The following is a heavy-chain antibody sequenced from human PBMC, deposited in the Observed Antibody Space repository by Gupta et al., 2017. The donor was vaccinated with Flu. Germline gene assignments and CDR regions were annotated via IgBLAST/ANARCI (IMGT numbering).Heavy chain of an antibody. Sequence: VHLVASAGGLVQPGGSLRLPFAAYAFTFSEYDVSWFRQAPGKALQWLSFMSSSGVPEYTDSMKGHITISRDNAKNSVYLQIDSLRVEDTAFYYCARGHWDSWGQGTLVTVSS. J-gene: IGHJ4*02. V-gene: IGHV3-48*03. CDR1: AFTFSEYD. CDR2: MSSSGVP. CDR3: ARGHWDS.